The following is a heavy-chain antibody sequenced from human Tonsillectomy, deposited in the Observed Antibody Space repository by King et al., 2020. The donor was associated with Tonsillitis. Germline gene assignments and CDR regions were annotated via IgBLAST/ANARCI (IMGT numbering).Heavy chain of an antibody. J-gene: IGHJ6*02. CDR2: VSHDGSNK. Sequence: QVQLVESGGGVVQPGRSLRLSCAASGFTFSTYGIHWVRQAPGRGLEWVAVVSHDGSNKDYADSVKGRFTISRDNSKNPLFLQMNSLRAEDTAVYYCAKRITSDILTGYSHDYYHGMDVCGHGTTVSVS. V-gene: IGHV3-30*18. CDR1: GFTFSTYG. D-gene: IGHD3-9*01. CDR3: AKRITSDILTGYSHDYYHGMDV.